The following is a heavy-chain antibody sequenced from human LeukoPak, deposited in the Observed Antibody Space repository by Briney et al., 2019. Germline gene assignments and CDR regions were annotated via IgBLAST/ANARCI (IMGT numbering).Heavy chain of an antibody. CDR3: ARDAFALDF. CDR1: GGSISSGGYS. D-gene: IGHD3-3*02. CDR2: IYHSGST. Sequence: SQTLSLTCAVSGGSISSGGYSWNWIRQPSGKGLEWIGFIYHSGSTYYNPSLKSRVTISLDRSKNQFSLKLSSVTAADTAVYYCARDAFALDFWGQGTLVTVSS. J-gene: IGHJ4*02. V-gene: IGHV4-30-2*01.